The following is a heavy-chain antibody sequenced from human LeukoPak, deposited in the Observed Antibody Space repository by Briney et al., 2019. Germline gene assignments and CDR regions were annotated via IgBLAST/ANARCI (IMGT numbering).Heavy chain of an antibody. D-gene: IGHD3-22*01. CDR2: MKPSSGNT. Sequence: ASVKVSCKASGYTFTSYDINWVRQAPGQGLEWMGWMKPSSGNTGYAQKFQGRVTMTRDTSMSTAYMELTSLTSEDTAVYYCAKTTYYHDTRGNWSDPWGQGTLVTVSS. V-gene: IGHV1-8*01. CDR3: AKTTYYHDTRGNWSDP. CDR1: GYTFTSYD. J-gene: IGHJ5*02.